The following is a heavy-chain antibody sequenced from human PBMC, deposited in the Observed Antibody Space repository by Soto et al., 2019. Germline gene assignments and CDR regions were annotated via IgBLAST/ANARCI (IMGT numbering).Heavy chain of an antibody. CDR2: INHSGST. D-gene: IGHD3-10*01. CDR1: GGSFSGYY. V-gene: IGHV4-34*01. CDR3: ARDRPPPPITRVRGANYFDY. J-gene: IGHJ4*02. Sequence: QVQLQQWGAGLLKPSETLSLTCAVYGGSFSGYYWSWIRQPPGKGLEWIGEINHSGSTNYNPSLKSRVTKSVDTSKNQFSLKLSSLSAAGPAVYYCARDRPPPPITRVRGANYFDYWGQGTLVTVSS.